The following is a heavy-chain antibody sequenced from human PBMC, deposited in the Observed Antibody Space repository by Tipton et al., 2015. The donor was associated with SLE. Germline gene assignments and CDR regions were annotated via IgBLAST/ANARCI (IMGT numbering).Heavy chain of an antibody. CDR2: IYNSGST. J-gene: IGHJ5*02. CDR3: ARDSLSGDNWFDP. CDR1: GASIRSYY. D-gene: IGHD1-1*01. Sequence: TLSLTCTVSGASIRSYYWSWIRQPPGKGLEWIGNIYNSGSTNYNPSLKSRVTMSLDTSKNQFSLKLSSVTAADTAVYYCARDSLSGDNWFDPWGQVTLVPVSS. V-gene: IGHV4-59*01.